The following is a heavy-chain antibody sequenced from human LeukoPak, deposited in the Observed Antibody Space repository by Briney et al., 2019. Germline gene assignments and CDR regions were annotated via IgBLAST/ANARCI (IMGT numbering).Heavy chain of an antibody. D-gene: IGHD3-10*01. CDR2: IYPGDSGT. J-gene: IGHJ5*02. CDR3: ARRKYYYGSGRIQNWFDP. CDR1: GYSFTSYW. Sequence: GESLKISCKGSGYSFTSYWIGWVRQMPGKGLEWMGIIYPGDSGTRYRPSFQGQVTNSADKSISTAYLQWSSLKASDTAMYYCARRKYYYGSGRIQNWFDPWGQGTLVTVSS. V-gene: IGHV5-51*01.